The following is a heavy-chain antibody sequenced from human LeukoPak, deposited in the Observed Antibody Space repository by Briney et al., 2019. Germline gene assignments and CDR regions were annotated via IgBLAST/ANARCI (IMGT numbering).Heavy chain of an antibody. Sequence: GRSLRLSCAASGFTFSSMNWVRQAPGKGLEWVSSISSSSSYIYYADSVKGRFTISRDNAKNSLYLQMNSLRAEDTAVYYCARTNPYVWGSYRYRIDWFDPWGQGTLVTVSS. CDR3: ARTNPYVWGSYRYRIDWFDP. J-gene: IGHJ5*02. D-gene: IGHD3-16*02. V-gene: IGHV3-21*01. CDR2: ISSSSSYI. CDR1: GFTFSS.